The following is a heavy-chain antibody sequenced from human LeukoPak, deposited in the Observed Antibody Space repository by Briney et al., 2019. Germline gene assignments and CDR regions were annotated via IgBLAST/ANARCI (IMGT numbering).Heavy chain of an antibody. J-gene: IGHJ3*02. CDR1: GYSFTSYW. CDR3: ARRSGEYRGDAFDI. V-gene: IGHV5-51*01. CDR2: IYPGDSGT. D-gene: IGHD7-27*01. Sequence: GESLKISFKDSGYSFTSYWIGWVRQMPGKGLEWMGIIYPGDSGTTYSPSFQGQVTISADKSISTAYLRWSSLKASDTAMYYCARRSGEYRGDAFDIWGQGTMVTVSS.